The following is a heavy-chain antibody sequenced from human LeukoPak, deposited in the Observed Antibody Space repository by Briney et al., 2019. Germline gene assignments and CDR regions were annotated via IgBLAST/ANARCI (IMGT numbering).Heavy chain of an antibody. V-gene: IGHV3-7*01. J-gene: IGHJ3*02. D-gene: IGHD3-3*01. CDR2: IKQDGSEK. Sequence: GGSLRLSCAASGFTFSSYSMNWVRQAPGKGLEWVANIKQDGSEKYYVDSVKGRFTISRDNAKNSLYLQMNSLRAEDTAVYYCARDRFLEWLLSAFDIWGQGTMVTVSS. CDR3: ARDRFLEWLLSAFDI. CDR1: GFTFSSYS.